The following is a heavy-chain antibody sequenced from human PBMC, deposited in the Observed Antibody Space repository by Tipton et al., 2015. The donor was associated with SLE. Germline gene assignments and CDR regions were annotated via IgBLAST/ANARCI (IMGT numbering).Heavy chain of an antibody. CDR2: ISSSTGYI. J-gene: IGHJ4*02. CDR1: GFTFSSYS. D-gene: IGHD1-26*01. V-gene: IGHV3-21*01. CDR3: AREESLWVGATVRFFDS. Sequence: SLRLSCAASGFTFSSYSMNWVRQAPGKGLEWVSSISSSTGYIYYADSLKGRFTISRDNAKNSLYLQMNSLRVEDTAVYYCAREESLWVGATVRFFDSWGQGTLVTVSS.